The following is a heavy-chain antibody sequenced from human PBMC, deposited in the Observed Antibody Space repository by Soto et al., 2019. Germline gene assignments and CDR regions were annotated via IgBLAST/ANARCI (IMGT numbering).Heavy chain of an antibody. V-gene: IGHV1-46*01. CDR2: INPSGGST. Sequence: QVQLVQSGAEVKKPGASVKVSCKASGYTFTSYYMHWVRQAPGQGLEWMGIINPSGGSTSYAQKSQGRVTMTRDTSTSPVYMGLSSLRSEDTAVYYCARGGIVVVVAADLNWFDPWGQGTLVTVSS. D-gene: IGHD2-15*01. CDR1: GYTFTSYY. CDR3: ARGGIVVVVAADLNWFDP. J-gene: IGHJ5*02.